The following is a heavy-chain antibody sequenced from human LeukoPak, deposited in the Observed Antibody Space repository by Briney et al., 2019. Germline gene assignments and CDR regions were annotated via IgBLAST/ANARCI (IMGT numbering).Heavy chain of an antibody. CDR3: ARDANAAFYP. Sequence: ASVKVSCKASGYTFTGYYIHWVRQAPGQGLEWMGWIDSNTGGTNYAQKFQGRVTMTRDTSISTAYMELSGLTSDDTAVYYCARDANAAFYPWGQETLVTVSS. D-gene: IGHD2-8*01. CDR2: IDSNTGGT. V-gene: IGHV1-2*02. CDR1: GYTFTGYY. J-gene: IGHJ5*02.